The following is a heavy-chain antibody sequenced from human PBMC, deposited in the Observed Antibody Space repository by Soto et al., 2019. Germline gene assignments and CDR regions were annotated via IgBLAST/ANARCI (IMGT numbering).Heavy chain of an antibody. J-gene: IGHJ5*02. CDR2: IPYDGSNK. Sequence: GGSLRLSCAASGFTFSSYAMHWVRQAPGKGLEWVAVIPYDGSNKYCADSVKGRFTISRDNSKNTLYLQMNSLRAEDTAVYYCAREDGDYVLSPLFDPWGQGTLVTVSS. V-gene: IGHV3-30-3*01. CDR1: GFTFSSYA. CDR3: AREDGDYVLSPLFDP. D-gene: IGHD4-17*01.